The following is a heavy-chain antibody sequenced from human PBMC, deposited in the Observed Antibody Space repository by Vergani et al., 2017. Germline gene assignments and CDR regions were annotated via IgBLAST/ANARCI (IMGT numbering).Heavy chain of an antibody. D-gene: IGHD3-16*01. CDR1: GYTFTGYY. Sequence: QVQLVQSGAEVKKPGASVKVSCKASGYTFTGYYMHWVRQAPGQGLEWMGWINPNSGGTNYAQKFQGRVTMTRDTSISTAYMELSRLRSDDTAVYYCARAPMMGGYYYYYMDVWGKGTTVTVSS. CDR2: INPNSGGT. V-gene: IGHV1-2*02. CDR3: ARAPMMGGYYYYYMDV. J-gene: IGHJ6*03.